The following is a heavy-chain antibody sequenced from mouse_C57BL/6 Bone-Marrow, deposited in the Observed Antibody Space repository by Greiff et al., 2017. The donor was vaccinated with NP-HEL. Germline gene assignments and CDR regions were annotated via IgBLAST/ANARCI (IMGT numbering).Heavy chain of an antibody. V-gene: IGHV1-81*01. CDR2: IYPRSGNT. CDR3: ARTGYYGSRRGDYAMDY. J-gene: IGHJ4*01. CDR1: GYTFTSYG. D-gene: IGHD1-1*01. Sequence: QVHVKQSGAELARPGASVKLSCKASGYTFTSYGISWVKQRTGQGLEWIGEIYPRSGNTYYNEKFKGKATLTADKSSSTAYMELRSLTSEDSAVYFCARTGYYGSRRGDYAMDYWGQGTSVTVSS.